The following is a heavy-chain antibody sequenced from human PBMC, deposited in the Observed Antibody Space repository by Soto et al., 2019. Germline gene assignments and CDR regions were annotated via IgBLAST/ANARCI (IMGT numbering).Heavy chain of an antibody. Sequence: GESLKISCKGSGYSFTNYWIGWVRQMPGKGLEWMGSIYLGDSDTRYSPSFQGQVTISADESIITAYLQWSSLKASDTAMYYCARASGSDGMDVWGQGTTVTVSS. V-gene: IGHV5-51*01. CDR3: ARASGSDGMDV. J-gene: IGHJ6*02. CDR1: GYSFTNYW. CDR2: IYLGDSDT.